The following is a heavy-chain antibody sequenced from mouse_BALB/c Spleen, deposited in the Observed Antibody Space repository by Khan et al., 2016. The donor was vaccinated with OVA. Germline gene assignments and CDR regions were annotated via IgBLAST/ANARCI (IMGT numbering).Heavy chain of an antibody. CDR2: IDPFSGDT. CDR3: TRHGYVAWFTY. J-gene: IGHJ3*01. V-gene: IGHV1-31*01. Sequence: EVQLQQSGPELMKPGASVKISCKASGYSFTSYYIHWVIQSHGKSLEWIGYIDPFSGDTTYNQKFKGRATWTVDKSSSTAYIQLSNLTSEDSAFYYCTRHGYVAWFTYWGQGTLVTFSA. CDR1: GYSFTSYY. D-gene: IGHD2-2*01.